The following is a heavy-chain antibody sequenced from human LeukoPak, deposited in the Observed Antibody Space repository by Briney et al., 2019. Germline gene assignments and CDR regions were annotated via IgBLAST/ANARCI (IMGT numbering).Heavy chain of an antibody. J-gene: IGHJ4*02. V-gene: IGHV4-4*07. CDR1: GASISNYY. Sequence: SEPLSLTCTVSGASISNYYWTWIRQPAGKGLEWIGRLYIGRSTNYNPSLKSRVTISVDTSKNQFSLKLSSVTAADTAVYYCARHSGWYGVDYWGQGTLVTVSS. D-gene: IGHD6-19*01. CDR3: ARHSGWYGVDY. CDR2: LYIGRST.